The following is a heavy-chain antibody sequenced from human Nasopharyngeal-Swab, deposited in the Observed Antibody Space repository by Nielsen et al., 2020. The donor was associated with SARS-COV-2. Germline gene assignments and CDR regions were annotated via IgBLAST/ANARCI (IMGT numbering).Heavy chain of an antibody. V-gene: IGHV3-7*01. CDR2: IKQDGIDK. CDR1: GFTFSNYW. Sequence: GESPKIPCAASGFTFSNYWLGRVRQAPGKGPEWVGNIKQDGIDKYYADSVRGRFTISRDNAENALYLRMNSLSAEDTAIYYCARDHTVATHWYFELWGRGTLVTVSS. CDR3: ARDHTVATHWYFEL. D-gene: IGHD4-17*01. J-gene: IGHJ2*01.